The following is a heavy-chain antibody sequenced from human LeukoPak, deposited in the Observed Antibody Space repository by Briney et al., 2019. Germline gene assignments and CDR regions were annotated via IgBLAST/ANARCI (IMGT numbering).Heavy chain of an antibody. CDR1: GGSISSYY. D-gene: IGHD6-13*01. CDR2: IYTSGST. CDR3: ARHFKSAASQRAFDY. Sequence: TSETLSLTCTVSGGSISSYYWSWIRQPPGKGLEWIGYIYTSGSTNYNPSLKSRVTISVDTSKNQFSLRLTSVTAADTAMYYCARHFKSAASQRAFDYWGQGTLVTVSS. J-gene: IGHJ4*02. V-gene: IGHV4-4*09.